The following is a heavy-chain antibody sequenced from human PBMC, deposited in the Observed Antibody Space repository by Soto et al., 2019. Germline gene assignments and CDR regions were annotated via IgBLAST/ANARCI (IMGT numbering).Heavy chain of an antibody. J-gene: IGHJ4*02. D-gene: IGHD6-19*01. CDR3: AKGRQWLDYFDY. CDR2: ISGSGGST. CDR1: GFTFSSYA. V-gene: IGHV3-23*01. Sequence: GSLRLSCAASGFTFSSYAMSWVRQAPGKGLEWVSAISGSGGSTYYADSVKGRFTISRDNSKNTLYLQMNSLRAEDTAVYYCAKGRQWLDYFDYXGQGTLVTVSS.